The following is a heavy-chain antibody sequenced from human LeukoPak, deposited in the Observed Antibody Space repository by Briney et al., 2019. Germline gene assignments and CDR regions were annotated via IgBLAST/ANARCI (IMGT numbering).Heavy chain of an antibody. CDR2: ITSRGEST. CDR3: ARDRPNYYGSDGHYYRRDGDY. Sequence: GGPLRLSCAASGFTFSIYAMSWVRQAPGKGLQWVSSITSRGESTLYVDSVKGRFTITRDNSENTLYLQMHSLRAEDTAVYYCARDRPNYYGSDGHYYRRDGDYWGRGTLVSVSS. CDR1: GFTFSIYA. J-gene: IGHJ4*02. V-gene: IGHV3-23*01. D-gene: IGHD3-22*01.